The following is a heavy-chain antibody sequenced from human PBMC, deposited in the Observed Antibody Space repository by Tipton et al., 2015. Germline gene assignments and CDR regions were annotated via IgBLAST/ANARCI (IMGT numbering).Heavy chain of an antibody. CDR2: IYSSGTT. J-gene: IGHJ4*03. V-gene: IGHV4-39*02. CDR1: GGSISSGSHY. D-gene: IGHD6-19*01. Sequence: GLVKPSETLSLNCSVSGGSISSGSHYWGWIRQPPGKGLEWIASIYSSGTTYSNPSLKSRVTISVDTSKNLFSLNLRFVTAEDTAVYYCAREVAAQTEYFDYWGQGTTVTVSS. CDR3: AREVAAQTEYFDY.